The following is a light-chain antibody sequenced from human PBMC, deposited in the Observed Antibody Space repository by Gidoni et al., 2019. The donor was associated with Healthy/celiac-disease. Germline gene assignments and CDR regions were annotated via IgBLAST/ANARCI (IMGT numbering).Light chain of an antibody. CDR1: QRVSSN. CDR3: QHHGT. V-gene: IGKV3-15*01. J-gene: IGKJ3*01. CDR2: GAS. Sequence: EIVMTQSPATLSVSPGERATLSCRASQRVSSNLAWYQQKPGQAPRLLIYGASTRATGIPARFSGSGSGTEFTLTISSLQSEDFAVYYCQHHGTFGPGTKVDIK.